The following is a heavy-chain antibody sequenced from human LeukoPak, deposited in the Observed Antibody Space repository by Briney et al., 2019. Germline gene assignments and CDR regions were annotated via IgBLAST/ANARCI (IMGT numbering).Heavy chain of an antibody. CDR2: INSSSSYT. D-gene: IGHD3-22*01. V-gene: IGHV3-11*06. Sequence: GGSLRLSCAASGFTFSDYYMSWIRQAPGKGLEWVSYINSSSSYTNYADSVKGRFTISRDNAKNSLYLQMNSLRAEDTAVYYCARDFDSPDDSSKGEVDYWGQGTLVTVSS. J-gene: IGHJ4*02. CDR3: ARDFDSPDDSSKGEVDY. CDR1: GFTFSDYY.